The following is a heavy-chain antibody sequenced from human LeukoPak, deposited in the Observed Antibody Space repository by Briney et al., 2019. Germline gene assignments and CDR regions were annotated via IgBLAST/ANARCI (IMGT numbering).Heavy chain of an antibody. CDR3: ARHGYNFGSAFDI. CDR2: IYYSGSP. Sequence: SEPLSLTCTVSGGSISSYYWSWIRQPPGKGLEWVGYIYYSGSPNYNPSLKSRVTISVDTSKNQFSLKLSSVTAADSALYYCARHGYNFGSAFDIWGQGTMVTVSS. J-gene: IGHJ3*02. D-gene: IGHD5-18*01. V-gene: IGHV4-59*01. CDR1: GGSISSYY.